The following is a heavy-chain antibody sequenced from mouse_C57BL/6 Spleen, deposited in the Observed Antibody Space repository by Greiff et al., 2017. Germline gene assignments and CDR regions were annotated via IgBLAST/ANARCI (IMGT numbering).Heavy chain of an antibody. CDR1: GYTFTSYW. V-gene: IGHV1-5*01. CDR3: TRCITTVVATGYFDY. D-gene: IGHD1-1*01. J-gene: IGHJ2*01. CDR2: IYPGNSDT. Sequence: EVQLQQSGTVLARPGASVKMSCKTSGYTFTSYWMHWVKQRPGQGLEWIGAIYPGNSDTSYNQKFKGKAKLTAVTSASTAYMELSSLTNEDSAVYYCTRCITTVVATGYFDYWGQGTTLTVSS.